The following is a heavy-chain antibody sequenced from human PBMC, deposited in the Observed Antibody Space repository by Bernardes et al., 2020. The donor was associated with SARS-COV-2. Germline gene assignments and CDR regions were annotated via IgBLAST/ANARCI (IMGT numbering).Heavy chain of an antibody. CDR2: IVPIVGIT. D-gene: IGHD1-20*01. CDR3: ARDTLAGYNNNGIDV. J-gene: IGHJ6*02. Sequence: SVKVSCTASGGSFGTYSISWVRQAPGQGSEWMGRIVPIVGITTYAQKFQGRVTITADRSTSTAYMELSSLKREDTAVYYCARDTLAGYNNNGIDVWGQGTTVTVSS. CDR1: GGSFGTYS. V-gene: IGHV1-69*04.